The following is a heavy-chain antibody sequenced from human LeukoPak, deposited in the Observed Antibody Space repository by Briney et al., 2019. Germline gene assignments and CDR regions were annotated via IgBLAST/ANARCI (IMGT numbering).Heavy chain of an antibody. CDR1: GYTFTSYY. CDR2: INPSGGST. D-gene: IGHD4-11*01. Sequence: ASVKVSCKASGYTFTSYYMHWVRQAPGQGLEWMGIINPSGGSTSYAQKFQGRVTMTRDTSTSTVYMELRSLTSDDTAVYYCAGDKAVTTEVTQYFQHWGQGTLVTVSS. J-gene: IGHJ1*01. V-gene: IGHV1-46*01. CDR3: AGDKAVTTEVTQYFQH.